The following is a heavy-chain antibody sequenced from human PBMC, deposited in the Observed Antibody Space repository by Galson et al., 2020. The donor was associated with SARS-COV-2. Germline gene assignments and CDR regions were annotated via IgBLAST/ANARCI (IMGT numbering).Heavy chain of an antibody. CDR2: NDAAGNP. D-gene: IGHD3-16*01. Sequence: GESLKISCAASGFTVGGRWISWVRRAPGKGLEWVSLNDAAGNPFYADSIKGRFTISRDNSRNIVFLQMNSLRAEDTAVYYCLKEGDNIYAGYWGPGTLATVS. CDR1: GFTVGGRW. V-gene: IGHV3-53*01. CDR3: LKEGDNIYAGY. J-gene: IGHJ4*02.